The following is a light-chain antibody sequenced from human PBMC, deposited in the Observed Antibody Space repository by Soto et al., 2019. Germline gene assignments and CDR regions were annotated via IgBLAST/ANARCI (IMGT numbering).Light chain of an antibody. V-gene: IGKV3-11*01. CDR1: QSVSSY. CDR3: QQRSNWPYI. CDR2: DAS. Sequence: EIVLTQSPATLSLSPGERATLSCRASQSVSSYLAWYQQKPGQAPRLLIYDASNRATGIPARFSGSGSGTDFTLTISRLEPEDFAVYYCQQRSNWPYIFGQGTKLEIK. J-gene: IGKJ2*01.